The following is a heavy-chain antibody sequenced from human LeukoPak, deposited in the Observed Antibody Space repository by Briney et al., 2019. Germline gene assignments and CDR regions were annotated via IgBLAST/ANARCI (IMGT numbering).Heavy chain of an antibody. Sequence: ASVKVSCKASGYTFTSYDINWVRQATGQGLEWMGWMNPNSGNTGYAQNFQGRVTMTRNTSISTAYMELSSLRSEDTAVYYCARSYSSGWYRGARWFDPWGQGTLVTVSS. V-gene: IGHV1-8*01. J-gene: IGHJ5*02. D-gene: IGHD6-19*01. CDR3: ARSYSSGWYRGARWFDP. CDR1: GYTFTSYD. CDR2: MNPNSGNT.